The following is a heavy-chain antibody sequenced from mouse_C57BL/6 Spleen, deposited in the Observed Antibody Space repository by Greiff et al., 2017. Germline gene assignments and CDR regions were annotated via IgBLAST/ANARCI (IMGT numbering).Heavy chain of an antibody. D-gene: IGHD2-3*01. Sequence: QVTLKVSGPGILQSSQTLSLTCSFSGFSLSTSGMGVSWIRQPSGQGLEWLAHIYWDDDKRYNPSLKSRLTLSKDTSSNQVFLKITRVDTADTATYYCARRFYDGYYEEVDYWGQGTSVTVSS. V-gene: IGHV8-12*01. CDR2: IYWDDDK. CDR3: ARRFYDGYYEEVDY. CDR1: GFSLSTSGMG. J-gene: IGHJ4*01.